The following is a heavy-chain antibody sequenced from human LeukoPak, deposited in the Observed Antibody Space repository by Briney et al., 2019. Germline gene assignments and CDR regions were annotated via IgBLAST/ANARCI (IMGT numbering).Heavy chain of an antibody. Sequence: GGSLRLSCAASGFTFSSYSMNWVRQAPGKGLEWVSYITSSSSSTIYYADSVKGRFTISRDNAKNSLYLQMNSLRDEDTAVYYCARAQRYCIDGSRYLYYFDYWGQGTLVTVSS. CDR3: ARAQRYCIDGSRYLYYFDY. J-gene: IGHJ4*02. D-gene: IGHD2-15*01. V-gene: IGHV3-48*02. CDR1: GFTFSSYS. CDR2: ITSSSSSTI.